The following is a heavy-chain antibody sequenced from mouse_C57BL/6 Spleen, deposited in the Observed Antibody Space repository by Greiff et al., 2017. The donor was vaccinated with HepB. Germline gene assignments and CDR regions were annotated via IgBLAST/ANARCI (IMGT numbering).Heavy chain of an antibody. V-gene: IGHV1-42*01. CDR3: ARGIYYDYDVALVFDV. CDR1: GYSFTGYY. D-gene: IGHD2-4*01. Sequence: EVKLMESGPELVKPGASVKISCKASGYSFTGYYMNWVKQSPEKSLEWIGEINPSTGGTTYNQKFKAKATLTVDKSSSTAYMQLKSLTSEDSAVYYCARGIYYDYDVALVFDVWGTGTTVTVSS. CDR2: INPSTGGT. J-gene: IGHJ1*03.